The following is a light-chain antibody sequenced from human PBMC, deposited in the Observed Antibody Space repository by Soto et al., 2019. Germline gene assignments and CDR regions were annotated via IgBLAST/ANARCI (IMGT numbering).Light chain of an antibody. Sequence: QSALTQPASVSGSPGQSITISCTGTNNDVGGYHYVSWYQHHPGKAPKLIIYEVTNRPSGVSDRFSGSKSGNTASLTLSGLQTEDEADYYCGSYTSRSTLVFGTGTKLTVL. CDR2: EVT. CDR3: GSYTSRSTLV. CDR1: NNDVGGYHY. J-gene: IGLJ1*01. V-gene: IGLV2-14*01.